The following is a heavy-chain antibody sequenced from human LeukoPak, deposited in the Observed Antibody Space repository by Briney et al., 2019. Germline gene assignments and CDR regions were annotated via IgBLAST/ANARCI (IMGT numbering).Heavy chain of an antibody. Sequence: PGGSLRLSCAASGFTFSSYSMNWVRQAPGKGLEWVSYISSSSSTIYYADSVKGRFTISRDNAKNSLYLQMNSLRDEDTAVYYCARGHSSSWYLNFDYWGQGTLVTVSS. V-gene: IGHV3-48*02. CDR1: GFTFSSYS. D-gene: IGHD6-13*01. CDR2: ISSSSSTI. CDR3: ARGHSSSWYLNFDY. J-gene: IGHJ4*02.